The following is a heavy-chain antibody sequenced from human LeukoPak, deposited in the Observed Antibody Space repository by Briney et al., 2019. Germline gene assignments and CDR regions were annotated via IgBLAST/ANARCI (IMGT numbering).Heavy chain of an antibody. Sequence: PSETLSLTCSVSGVSISSGSNYWGWLRQPPGKTLEWIGSIYSSGSTYYNSALKSRLIILIDTSKNYFSLPLSSVTAADTAMYYCTRSDGYGLVGMWGQGTMVTVSS. CDR1: GVSISSGSNY. CDR3: TRSDGYGLVGM. V-gene: IGHV4-39*07. CDR2: IYSSGST. D-gene: IGHD3-10*01. J-gene: IGHJ3*01.